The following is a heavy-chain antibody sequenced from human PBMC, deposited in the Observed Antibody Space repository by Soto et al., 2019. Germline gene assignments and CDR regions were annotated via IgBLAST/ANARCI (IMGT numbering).Heavy chain of an antibody. D-gene: IGHD3-3*01. CDR1: VDTFNNYA. CDR3: AASTFLSGVSGYFHLDF. J-gene: IGHJ4*02. V-gene: IGHV1-69*06. CDR2: IIPIYDSP. Sequence: QVHLVQSGTEVKKPGSSVKVSCKASVDTFNNYAISWVRQAPGQGLPWMCGIIPIYDSPSYAQGSHNRVTITADRSTSTAHLELNGLTSEDTAVYYCAASTFLSGVSGYFHLDFWGQGTLVTVSS.